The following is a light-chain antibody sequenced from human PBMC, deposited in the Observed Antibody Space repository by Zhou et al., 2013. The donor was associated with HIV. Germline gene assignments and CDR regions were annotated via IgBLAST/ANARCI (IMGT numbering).Light chain of an antibody. Sequence: DIQMTQSPSSLSASIGDRVTITCRASQTISRYLNWYQQKPGKAPKLLIYDASSVQSGVPSRFTGSGSGTDFTLTISSLQPEDFATYYYQQSYGSLLTFGQGTRLDIK. J-gene: IGKJ5*01. CDR1: QTISRY. V-gene: IGKV1-39*01. CDR3: QQSYGSLLT. CDR2: DAS.